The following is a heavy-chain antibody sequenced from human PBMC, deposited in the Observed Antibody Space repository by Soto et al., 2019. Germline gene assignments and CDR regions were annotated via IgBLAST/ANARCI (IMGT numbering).Heavy chain of an antibody. Sequence: GGSLRLSCAASGFTFSSYAMSWVRQAPGKGLEWVSAISGSGGSTYYADSVKGRFTISRDNSKNTLYLQMNSLRAEDTAVYYCAKDLQAARPFIDYYYYGMDVWGQGTTVTVSS. D-gene: IGHD6-6*01. V-gene: IGHV3-23*01. CDR3: AKDLQAARPFIDYYYYGMDV. J-gene: IGHJ6*02. CDR1: GFTFSSYA. CDR2: ISGSGGST.